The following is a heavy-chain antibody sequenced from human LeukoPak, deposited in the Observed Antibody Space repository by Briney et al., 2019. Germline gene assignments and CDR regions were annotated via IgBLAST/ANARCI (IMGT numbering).Heavy chain of an antibody. CDR2: ISSSSSYI. D-gene: IGHD3-3*01. CDR1: GFTFSSCS. Sequence: PGGSLRLSCAASGFTFSSCSMNWVRQAPGKGLEWVSSISSSSSYIYYADSVKGRFTISRDNAKNSLYLQMNSLRAEDTAVYYCARGYYDFWSGYFGGYFDYWGQGTLVTVSS. J-gene: IGHJ4*02. CDR3: ARGYYDFWSGYFGGYFDY. V-gene: IGHV3-21*01.